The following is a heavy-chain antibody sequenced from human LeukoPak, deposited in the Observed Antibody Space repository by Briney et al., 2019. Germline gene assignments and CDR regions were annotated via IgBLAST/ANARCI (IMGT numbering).Heavy chain of an antibody. CDR1: GYTFTVNY. CDR3: ARGHKSPASFCFDY. J-gene: IGHJ4*02. Sequence: ASVKVSSKASGYTFTVNYMHWVRQAPGQGLEWMGWINPNSGGTNYAQKFHGRVTMTRDTSISTAYMELSRLRSDDTAVYYCARGHKSPASFCFDYWGQGTLVTVSS. CDR2: INPNSGGT. V-gene: IGHV1-2*02.